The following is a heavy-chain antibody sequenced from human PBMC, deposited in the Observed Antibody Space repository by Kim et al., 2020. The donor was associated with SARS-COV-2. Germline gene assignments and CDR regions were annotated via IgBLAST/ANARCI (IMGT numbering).Heavy chain of an antibody. CDR2: ISYDAWNK. J-gene: IGHJ3*01. Sequence: GGSLRLSCAASGFTFSRYVMHWVRQAPGKGLEWVAPISYDAWNKYYAPSVKGRSAITRDNFRNTLFLQIDSVTTEDTALYFCASDPTGNNYGEDAFDLWGQGTMVTV. CDR3: ASDPTGNNYGEDAFDL. D-gene: IGHD5-18*01. V-gene: IGHV3-30*09. CDR1: GFTFSRYV.